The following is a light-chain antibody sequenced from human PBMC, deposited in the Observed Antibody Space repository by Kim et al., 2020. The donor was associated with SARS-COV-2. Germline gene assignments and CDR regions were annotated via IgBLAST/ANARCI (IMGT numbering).Light chain of an antibody. Sequence: LSQGERATLSCRASQSVSSNYVAWYQQKPGQAPRLLIYGASSRATGIPDRFSGSGSGTDFTLTISRLEPEDFAVFYCQQYGSSPRSFGQGTKLEI. V-gene: IGKV3-20*01. J-gene: IGKJ2*03. CDR2: GAS. CDR1: QSVSSNY. CDR3: QQYGSSPRS.